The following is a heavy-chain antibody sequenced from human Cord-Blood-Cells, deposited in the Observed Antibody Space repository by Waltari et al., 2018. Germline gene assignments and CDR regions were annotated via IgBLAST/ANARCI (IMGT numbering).Heavy chain of an antibody. V-gene: IGHV3-21*01. Sequence: LSCAASGFTFSSYSMNWVRQAPGKGLEWVSSISSSSSYIYYADSVKGRFTISRDNAKNSLYLQMNSLRAEDTAVYYCARGRGANWFDPWGQGTLVTVSS. CDR3: ARGRGANWFDP. J-gene: IGHJ5*02. CDR1: GFTFSSYS. D-gene: IGHD1-26*01. CDR2: ISSSSSYI.